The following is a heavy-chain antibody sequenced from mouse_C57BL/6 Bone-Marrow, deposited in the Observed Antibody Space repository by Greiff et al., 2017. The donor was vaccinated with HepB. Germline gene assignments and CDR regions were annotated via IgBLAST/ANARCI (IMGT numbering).Heavy chain of an antibody. D-gene: IGHD1-1*01. CDR3: ARRYGSSSAWFAY. V-gene: IGHV5-6*02. J-gene: IGHJ3*01. CDR1: GFTFSSYG. CDR2: ISSGGSYT. Sequence: EVKLVESGGDLVKPGGSLKLSCAASGFTFSSYGMSWVRQTPDKRLEWVATISSGGSYTYYPDSVKGRFTISRDKAKNTLYLQMSSLKSEDTAMYYGARRYGSSSAWFAYWGQGTLVTVSA.